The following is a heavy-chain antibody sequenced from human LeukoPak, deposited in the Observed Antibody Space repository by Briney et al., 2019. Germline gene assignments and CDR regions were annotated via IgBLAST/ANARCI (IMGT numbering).Heavy chain of an antibody. CDR1: GYTFTGYY. CDR3: ARNAGIAVAGTSAFDI. J-gene: IGHJ3*02. V-gene: IGHV1-2*02. Sequence: ASVKVSCKASGYTFTGYYMHWVRQAPGQGLEWMGWINPNSGGTNYAQKFQGRVTMTRDMSTSTVYMELSSLRSEDTAVYYCARNAGIAVAGTSAFDIWGQGTMVTVSS. CDR2: INPNSGGT. D-gene: IGHD6-19*01.